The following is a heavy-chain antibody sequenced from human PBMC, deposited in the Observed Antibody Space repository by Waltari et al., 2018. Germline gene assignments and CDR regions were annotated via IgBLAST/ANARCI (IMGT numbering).Heavy chain of an antibody. Sequence: QLQLQESGPGLVKPSETLSLTCTVSGGSISTTTYYWGWIRQPPGKGLEWIGCISYSGSTSYNPALNSRDTMSVDTSKNQFSLKLNSVTAADTAVYYCARQATDTYYYYYMDVWGKGTTVTVSS. CDR1: GGSISTTTYY. D-gene: IGHD2-21*02. CDR3: ARQATDTYYYYYMDV. J-gene: IGHJ6*03. CDR2: ISYSGST. V-gene: IGHV4-39*01.